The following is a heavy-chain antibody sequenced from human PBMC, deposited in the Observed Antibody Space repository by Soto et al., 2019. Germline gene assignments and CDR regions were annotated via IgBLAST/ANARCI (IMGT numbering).Heavy chain of an antibody. V-gene: IGHV4-31*03. CDR2: IYYSGST. Sequence: TLSLTCTVSGGSISSGGYYWSWIRQHPGKGLEWIGYIYYSGSTYYNPSLKSRVTISVDTSKNQFSLKLSSVTAADTAVYYCARVNVVTYGSRTDPHFDYWGQGTLVTVSS. CDR1: GGSISSGGYY. D-gene: IGHD3-10*01. J-gene: IGHJ4*02. CDR3: ARVNVVTYGSRTDPHFDY.